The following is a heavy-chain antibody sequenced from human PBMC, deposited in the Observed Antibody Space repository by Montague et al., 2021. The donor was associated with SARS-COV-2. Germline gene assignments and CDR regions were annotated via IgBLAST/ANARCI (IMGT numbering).Heavy chain of an antibody. Sequence: SETLSLTCTVSGGSVSSYYWSWIRRSPGKGLQWLGYIYYSGSTDYNPSLKSRVTMSVDTSKNQLSLRLNSVTTADTAVYFCARAGGFYDYWSGYSSSAGFFDPWGQGILATVSA. CDR3: ARAGGFYDYWSGYSSSAGFFDP. CDR1: GGSVSSYY. J-gene: IGHJ5*02. V-gene: IGHV4-59*02. CDR2: IYYSGST. D-gene: IGHD3-3*01.